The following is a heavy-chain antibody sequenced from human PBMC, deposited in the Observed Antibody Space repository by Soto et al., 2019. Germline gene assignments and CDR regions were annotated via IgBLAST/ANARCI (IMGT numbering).Heavy chain of an antibody. J-gene: IGHJ4*02. Sequence: PSETLSLTCAVSGGSISSSNWWSCVRQPPGKGLEWIGEIYHSGSTNYNPSLKSRVTISVDKSKNQFSLKLSSVTAADTAVYYCARYCSSTSCYPFDYWGQGTLVTV. V-gene: IGHV4-4*02. CDR3: ARYCSSTSCYPFDY. CDR2: IYHSGST. CDR1: GGSISSSNW. D-gene: IGHD2-2*01.